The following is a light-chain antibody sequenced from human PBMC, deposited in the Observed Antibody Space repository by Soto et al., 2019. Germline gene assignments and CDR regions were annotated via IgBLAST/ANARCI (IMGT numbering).Light chain of an antibody. Sequence: DIQMTQSPSSLSASVGDRVTITCRASQTITTYLNWYQQKPGKAPKLLISAASSLQSGVPSRFSGSGSGTDFTLTISSLQPEDFSTYYCQQTYISLVTFGQGTRLEIQ. CDR2: AAS. J-gene: IGKJ5*01. CDR1: QTITTY. CDR3: QQTYISLVT. V-gene: IGKV1-39*01.